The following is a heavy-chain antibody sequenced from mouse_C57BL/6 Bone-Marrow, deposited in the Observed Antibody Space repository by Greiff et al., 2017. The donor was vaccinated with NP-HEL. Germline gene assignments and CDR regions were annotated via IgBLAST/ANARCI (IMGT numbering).Heavy chain of an antibody. J-gene: IGHJ2*01. V-gene: IGHV1-81*01. Sequence: VKLMESGAELARPGASVKLSCKASGYTFTSYGISWVKQRTGQGLEWIGEIYPRSGNTYYNEKFKGKATLTADKSSSTAYMELRSLTSEDSAVYFCARSDLFYYGSSYVDYWGQGTTLTVSS. CDR3: ARSDLFYYGSSYVDY. CDR1: GYTFTSYG. D-gene: IGHD1-1*01. CDR2: IYPRSGNT.